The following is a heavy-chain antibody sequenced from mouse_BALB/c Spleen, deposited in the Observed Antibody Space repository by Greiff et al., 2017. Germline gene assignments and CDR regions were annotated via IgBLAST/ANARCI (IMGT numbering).Heavy chain of an antibody. V-gene: IGHV12-3*02. Sequence: ESGPGLVKPSQSLFLACSITGFPITSGYYWIWIRQSPGKPLEWMGYITHSGETFYNPSLQSPISITRETSKNQFFLQLNSVTTEDTAMYYCAGDSTMITTKAMDYWGQGTSVTVSS. CDR3: AGDSTMITTKAMDY. CDR2: ITHSGET. J-gene: IGHJ4*01. D-gene: IGHD2-4*01. CDR1: GFPITSGYY.